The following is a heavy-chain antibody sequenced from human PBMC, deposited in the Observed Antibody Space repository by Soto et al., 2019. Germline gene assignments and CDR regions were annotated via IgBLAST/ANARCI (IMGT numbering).Heavy chain of an antibody. CDR2: IYYSGST. D-gene: IGHD2-2*01. CDR1: GGSISSYY. CDR3: ARDRACSSTSCYHYYYYGMDV. V-gene: IGHV4-59*01. J-gene: IGHJ6*02. Sequence: SETLSLTCTVSGGSISSYYWSWIRQPPGKGLEWIGYIYYSGSTNYNPSLKSRVTISVDTSKNQFSLKLSSVTAADTAVYYCARDRACSSTSCYHYYYYGMDVWGQGTTVTVS.